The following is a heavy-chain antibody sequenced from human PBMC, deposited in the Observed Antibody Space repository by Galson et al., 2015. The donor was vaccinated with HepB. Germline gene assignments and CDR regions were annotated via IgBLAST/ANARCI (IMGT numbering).Heavy chain of an antibody. CDR3: ARDRDPGMGNY. CDR2: TYYSGST. CDR1: GGSISRSSYY. Sequence: SETLSLTCTVSGGSISRSSYYWSWIRQPPGKRLEWIGNTYYSGSTYYNPSLKSRVTISVDTSKNQFSLKLSSVTAADTAVYYCARDRDPGMGNYWGQGTLVTVSS. D-gene: IGHD1-14*01. V-gene: IGHV4-39*07. J-gene: IGHJ4*02.